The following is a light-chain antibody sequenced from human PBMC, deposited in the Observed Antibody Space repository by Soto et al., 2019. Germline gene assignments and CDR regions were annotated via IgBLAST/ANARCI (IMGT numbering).Light chain of an antibody. CDR1: QSFSTY. J-gene: IGKJ2*01. Sequence: DIQMTQSPSSLSASVGDRVTITCRAIQSFSTYLNWYQQRPGKAPKLLIYTASNLQSGVPSRFSGSGSGTDFTLTISSLQPEDFATYYCQQSYKTPGYTFGQGTKLEIK. CDR2: TAS. V-gene: IGKV1-39*01. CDR3: QQSYKTPGYT.